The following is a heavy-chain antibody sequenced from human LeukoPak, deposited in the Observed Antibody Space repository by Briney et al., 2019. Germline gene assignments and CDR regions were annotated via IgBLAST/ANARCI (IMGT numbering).Heavy chain of an antibody. CDR2: INPNSGGT. J-gene: IGHJ4*02. CDR3: ARDIAAAGTFDY. D-gene: IGHD6-13*01. Sequence: ASVKVSCKASGYTFTGYYMHWVRQAPGQGLEWMGWINPNSGGTNYAQKFQGRVTMTRDTSISTAYMERSRLRSDDTAVYYCARDIAAAGTFDYWGQGTLVAVSS. V-gene: IGHV1-2*02. CDR1: GYTFTGYY.